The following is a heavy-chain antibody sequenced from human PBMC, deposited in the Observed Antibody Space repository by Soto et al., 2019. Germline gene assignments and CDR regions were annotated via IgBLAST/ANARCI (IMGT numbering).Heavy chain of an antibody. CDR2: IIPIFGTA. J-gene: IGHJ6*02. Sequence: QVQLVQSGAEVKKPGSSVKVSCKASGGTFSSYAISWVRQAPGQGLEWVGGIIPIFGTANYAQKFQGRVTTTADKSTSPAYMELSSLRSEDTAVYYCPRDFRIGYCSSPSCRRFHYYYGMDVWGQGTTVTVSS. D-gene: IGHD2-2*01. CDR3: PRDFRIGYCSSPSCRRFHYYYGMDV. V-gene: IGHV1-69*06. CDR1: GGTFSSYA.